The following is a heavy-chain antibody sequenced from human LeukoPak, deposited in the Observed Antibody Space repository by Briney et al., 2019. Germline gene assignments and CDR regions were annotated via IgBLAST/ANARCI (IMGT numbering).Heavy chain of an antibody. Sequence: SGPTLVKPTQTLTLTCTFSGFSLSTSGVGVGWIRQPPGKALEWLALIYWNDDMRYSPSLKSRLTITKDTSKNQVVLTMTNMDPVDTATYYCAHRRPYRLWFGDGGNYFDYWGQGTLVTVSS. CDR1: GFSLSTSGVG. CDR2: IYWNDDM. J-gene: IGHJ4*02. CDR3: AHRRPYRLWFGDGGNYFDY. V-gene: IGHV2-5*01. D-gene: IGHD3-10*01.